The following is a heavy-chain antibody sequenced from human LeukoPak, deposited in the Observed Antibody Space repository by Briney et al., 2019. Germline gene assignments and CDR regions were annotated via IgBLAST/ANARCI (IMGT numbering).Heavy chain of an antibody. V-gene: IGHV4-30-2*01. CDR3: ASYGPPTLGRAFDI. Sequence: PSENLSLTCAVSGGSISSGGYSWSWIRQPPGKGLEWIGYIYHSGSTYYNPSLKSRVTISVDRSKNQFSLKLSSVTAADTAVYYCASYGPPTLGRAFDIWGQGTMVTVSS. CDR1: GGSISSGGYS. J-gene: IGHJ3*02. D-gene: IGHD4-17*01. CDR2: IYHSGST.